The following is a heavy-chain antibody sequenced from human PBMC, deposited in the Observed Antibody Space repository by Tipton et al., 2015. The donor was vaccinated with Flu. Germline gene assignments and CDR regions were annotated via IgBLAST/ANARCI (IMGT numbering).Heavy chain of an antibody. Sequence: LRLSCTVSGGSISSGGYYWSWIRQHPGKGLEWIGYIYYSGSTYYNPSLKSRVTISVDTSKNQFSLKLSSVTAADTAVYYCARRLSSGYYYPFDYWGQGTLVTVSS. V-gene: IGHV4-31*03. CDR3: ARRLSSGYYYPFDY. CDR2: IYYSGST. J-gene: IGHJ4*02. CDR1: GGSISSGGYY. D-gene: IGHD3-22*01.